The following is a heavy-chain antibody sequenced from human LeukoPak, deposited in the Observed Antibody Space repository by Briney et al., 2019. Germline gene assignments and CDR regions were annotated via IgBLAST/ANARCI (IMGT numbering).Heavy chain of an antibody. Sequence: GGSLRLSCAASGFTYDDYSMAWVRQGPGKGLEWVSTISGGGSHTYYAASVKGRFTISRDNSKNTLFLQMDSLRAEDTAVYYCASSTGDTAMALDYWGQGTLVTVSS. D-gene: IGHD5-18*01. V-gene: IGHV3-23*01. J-gene: IGHJ4*02. CDR2: ISGGGSHT. CDR1: GFTYDDYS. CDR3: ASSTGDTAMALDY.